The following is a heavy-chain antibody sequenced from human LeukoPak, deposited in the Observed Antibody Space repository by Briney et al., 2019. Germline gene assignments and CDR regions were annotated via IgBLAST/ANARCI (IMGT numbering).Heavy chain of an antibody. CDR3: AKDSSGVGVYYYYYGMDV. J-gene: IGHJ6*02. CDR2: ISWNSGSI. V-gene: IGHV3-9*01. Sequence: GGSLRLSCAASGFTFSSYAMSWVRQAPGKGLEWVSGISWNSGSIGYADSVKGRFTISRDNAKNSLYLQMNSLRAEDTALYYCAKDSSGVGVYYYYYGMDVWGQGTTVTVSS. D-gene: IGHD3-10*01. CDR1: GFTFSSYA.